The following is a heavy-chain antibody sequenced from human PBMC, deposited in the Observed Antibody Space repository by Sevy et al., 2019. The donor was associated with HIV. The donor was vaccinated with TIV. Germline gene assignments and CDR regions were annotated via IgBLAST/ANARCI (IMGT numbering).Heavy chain of an antibody. J-gene: IGHJ4*02. V-gene: IGHV1-46*01. Sequence: ASVKVSCKASGYTFTNYFIHWVRQAPGQGLEWMGIIGPSEGVTSYPQKFQGRVTMTRDTSTSTVYMELSSLRSEDTAMYYCARERAWAHDYWGQGTLVTVSS. D-gene: IGHD1-26*01. CDR2: IGPSEGVT. CDR3: ARERAWAHDY. CDR1: GYTFTNYF.